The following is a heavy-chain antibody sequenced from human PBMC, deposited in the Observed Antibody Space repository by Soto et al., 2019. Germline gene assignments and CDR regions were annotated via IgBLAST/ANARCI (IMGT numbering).Heavy chain of an antibody. Sequence: QITLRESGPALVKPTQTLTLTCTVSGFSLTTDGVGVGWVRQPPGKALEWLTLVYWDDDERYSRSLQSRLTIRRDTSRNKVVVTLTNVDPVDTATYYCVRQDSRGRYFDCWGQGILVTVSS. CDR2: VYWDDDE. CDR1: GFSLTTDGVG. CDR3: VRQDSRGRYFDC. J-gene: IGHJ4*02. D-gene: IGHD2-15*01. V-gene: IGHV2-5*02.